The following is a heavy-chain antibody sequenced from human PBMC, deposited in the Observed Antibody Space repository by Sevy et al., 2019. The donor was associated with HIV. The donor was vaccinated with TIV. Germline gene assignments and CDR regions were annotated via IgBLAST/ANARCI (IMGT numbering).Heavy chain of an antibody. D-gene: IGHD6-13*01. J-gene: IGHJ4*02. V-gene: IGHV1-18*04. CDR1: GYTFTSYG. CDR2: ISAYNGNT. Sequence: ASVKVSCKASGYTFTSYGISWVRQAPGQGLEWMGWISAYNGNTNYAQKLQGRVTMTTDTSTSTAYMELRSLRSDDTAVYYGARDSVAAAAGTGRGRDWGQGTLVTVSS. CDR3: ARDSVAAAAGTGRGRD.